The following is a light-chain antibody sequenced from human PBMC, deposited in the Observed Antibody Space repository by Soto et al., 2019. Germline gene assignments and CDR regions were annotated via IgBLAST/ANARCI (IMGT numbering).Light chain of an antibody. CDR2: GNN. V-gene: IGLV1-40*01. CDR1: SSNIGAGYD. CDR3: QSYDSSLSGLV. J-gene: IGLJ1*01. Sequence: QSVLTQPPSVSGAPGQRVTISCTGSSSNIGAGYDVHWYQQLPGTAPKLLIYGNNNRPSGVPDRVSGSKSGTSASLAITGLQAEDEADYYWQSYDSSLSGLVFGTGTKLTVL.